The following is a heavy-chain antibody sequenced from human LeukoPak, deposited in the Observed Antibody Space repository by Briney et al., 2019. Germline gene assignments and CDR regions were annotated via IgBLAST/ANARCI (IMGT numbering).Heavy chain of an antibody. CDR2: IYYSGST. Sequence: SETLSLTCTVSGGSISSYYWSWILRPPGKGLEWIGYIYYSGSTNYNPSLNSRVTISVDTSKNQFSLKLSSVTAADTAVYYCARGVYDFWSGYYDYWGQGTLVTVSS. D-gene: IGHD3-3*01. CDR3: ARGVYDFWSGYYDY. CDR1: GGSISSYY. V-gene: IGHV4-59*01. J-gene: IGHJ4*02.